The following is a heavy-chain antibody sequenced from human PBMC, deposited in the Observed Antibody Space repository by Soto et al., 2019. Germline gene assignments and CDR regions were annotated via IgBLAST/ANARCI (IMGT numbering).Heavy chain of an antibody. V-gene: IGHV3-30*18. CDR3: AKYYYDSSGYYYEDY. CDR1: GFTFSSYG. CDR2: ISYDGSNK. D-gene: IGHD3-22*01. J-gene: IGHJ4*02. Sequence: GGSLRISCAASGFTFSSYGMHWVRQAPGKGLEWVAVISYDGSNKYYADSVKGRFTISRDNSKNTLYLQMNSLRAEDTAVYYCAKYYYDSSGYYYEDYWGQGTLVTVSS.